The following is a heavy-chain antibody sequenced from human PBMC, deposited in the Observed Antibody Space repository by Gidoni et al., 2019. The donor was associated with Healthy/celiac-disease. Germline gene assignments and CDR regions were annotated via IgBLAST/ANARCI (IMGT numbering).Heavy chain of an antibody. Sequence: NPSLKSRVTISVDTSKNQFSLKLSSVTAADTAVYYCARTFRNWFDPWGQGTLVTVSS. D-gene: IGHD2-21*01. J-gene: IGHJ5*02. CDR3: ARTFRNWFDP. V-gene: IGHV4-39*01.